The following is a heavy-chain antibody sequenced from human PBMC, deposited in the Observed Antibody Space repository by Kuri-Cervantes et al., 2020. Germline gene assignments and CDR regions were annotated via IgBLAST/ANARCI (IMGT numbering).Heavy chain of an antibody. Sequence: GSLRLSCAVYGGSFSGYYWSWIRQPPGKGLEWIGEINHSGSTNNNPSLKSRVTISVDTSKNQFSLKLSSVTAADTAVYYCARRVVGAKGFDYWGQGTLVTVSS. CDR3: ARRVVGAKGFDY. CDR2: INHSGST. J-gene: IGHJ4*02. CDR1: GGSFSGYY. V-gene: IGHV4-34*01. D-gene: IGHD1-26*01.